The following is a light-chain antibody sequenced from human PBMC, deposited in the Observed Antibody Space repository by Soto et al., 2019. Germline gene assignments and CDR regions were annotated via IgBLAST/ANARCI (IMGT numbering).Light chain of an antibody. CDR1: QSVSNY. Sequence: EIVLTQSPATLSLSPGDRANLSCRASQSVSNYLAWYQQKPRQAPRLLIQAATDRATGIPARFSGSGSGTDFTLTISSLEPEDFAVYYCQQRSSSLTFGGGTRLEI. V-gene: IGKV3-11*01. J-gene: IGKJ5*01. CDR2: AAT. CDR3: QQRSSSLT.